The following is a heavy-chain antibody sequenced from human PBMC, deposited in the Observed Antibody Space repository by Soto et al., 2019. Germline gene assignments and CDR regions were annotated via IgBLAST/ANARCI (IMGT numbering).Heavy chain of an antibody. J-gene: IGHJ4*02. Sequence: ALETLSLTCAVSGGSISSGGYSWSWIRQPPGKGLEWIGYIYHSGSTYYNPSLKSRVTISVDRSKNQFSLKLSSVTAADTAVYYCAREKGSTFSFDYWGQGALVTVSS. CDR2: IYHSGST. CDR3: AREKGSTFSFDY. D-gene: IGHD6-13*01. V-gene: IGHV4-30-2*01. CDR1: GGSISSGGYS.